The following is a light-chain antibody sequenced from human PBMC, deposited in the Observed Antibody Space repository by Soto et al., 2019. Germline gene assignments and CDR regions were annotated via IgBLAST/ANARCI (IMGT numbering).Light chain of an antibody. CDR3: QQYNNWSPWT. V-gene: IGKV3-15*01. Sequence: EIVMTQSPATLSVSPGERATLSCRASQSVSSNLAWYQQKPGQAPRLLIYGASTRATGIPARFSGSGSGTEVTLTISSLQSEDFAVYYCQQYNNWSPWTFGQGTKVVIK. J-gene: IGKJ1*01. CDR2: GAS. CDR1: QSVSSN.